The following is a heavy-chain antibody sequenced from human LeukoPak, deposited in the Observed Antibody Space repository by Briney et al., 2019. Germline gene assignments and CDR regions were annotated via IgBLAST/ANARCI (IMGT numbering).Heavy chain of an antibody. CDR3: GRVELPCSSTSCYYDGDAFDI. V-gene: IGHV3-30*03. D-gene: IGHD2-2*01. CDR1: RFTLSSYG. Sequence: GGSLRLSCLASRFTLSSYGMHWVRQAPGRGLEWVAVISYVGSNKYYAGSMNGRFTSARDNSKHTLYLQMNSLRAEDTAVYYCGRVELPCSSTSCYYDGDAFDIWGQGTMVSVCS. CDR2: ISYVGSNK. J-gene: IGHJ3*02.